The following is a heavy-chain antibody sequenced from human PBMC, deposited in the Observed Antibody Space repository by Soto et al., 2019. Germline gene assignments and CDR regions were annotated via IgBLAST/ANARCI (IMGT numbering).Heavy chain of an antibody. Sequence: QLHLVQSGAVVKKPGASVTVSCSASGYPVTAYYMHWVRQAPGRGLEWMGGINPATGAAKYTQTFRGRVTMTRDTSTSTVFMERSGLTSEDTAVFYWARGGGVGVAGSAAFDMWGQGTLVTVSS. J-gene: IGHJ3*02. D-gene: IGHD3-3*01. V-gene: IGHV1-2*02. CDR2: INPATGAA. CDR1: GYPVTAYY. CDR3: ARGGGVGVAGSAAFDM.